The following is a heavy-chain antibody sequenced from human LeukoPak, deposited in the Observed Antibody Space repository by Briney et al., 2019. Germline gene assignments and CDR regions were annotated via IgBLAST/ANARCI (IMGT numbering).Heavy chain of an antibody. CDR3: ARDTNYYGSGKIDY. CDR1: GGSFSGYY. D-gene: IGHD3-10*01. CDR2: IYTSGST. J-gene: IGHJ4*02. V-gene: IGHV4-59*10. Sequence: PSETLSLTCAVYGGSFSGYYWSWIRQPPGKGLEWIGRIYTSGSTNYNPSLKSRVTMSVDTSKNQFSLKLSSVTAADTAVYYCARDTNYYGSGKIDYWGQGTLVTVSS.